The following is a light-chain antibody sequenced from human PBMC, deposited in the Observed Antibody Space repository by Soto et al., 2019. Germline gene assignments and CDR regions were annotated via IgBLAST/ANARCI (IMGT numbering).Light chain of an antibody. V-gene: IGKV1-5*01. Sequence: DIPMTQSPSTLSASVGDRVTITCRASRTISTWLAWYQQKPGKAPRLLIYAASSLESGVPSRFSGSGSGTEFTLTISSLQPDDFATYYCQQYNNYGYTFGQGTKLEIK. J-gene: IGKJ2*01. CDR1: RTISTW. CDR2: AAS. CDR3: QQYNNYGYT.